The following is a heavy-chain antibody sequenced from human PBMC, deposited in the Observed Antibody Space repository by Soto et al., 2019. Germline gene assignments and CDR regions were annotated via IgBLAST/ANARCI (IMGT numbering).Heavy chain of an antibody. CDR2: IYWNDDK. CDR1: GFSLSTSGVG. Sequence: SGPTLVNPTQTLTLTCTFSGFSLSTSGVGVGWIRQPPGKALEWLALIYWNDDKRYSPSLKSRLTITKDTSKNQVVLTMTNMDPVDTATYYCAHSRPSPYDFWSGYQYYFDYWGQGTLVTVSS. J-gene: IGHJ4*02. CDR3: AHSRPSPYDFWSGYQYYFDY. V-gene: IGHV2-5*01. D-gene: IGHD3-3*01.